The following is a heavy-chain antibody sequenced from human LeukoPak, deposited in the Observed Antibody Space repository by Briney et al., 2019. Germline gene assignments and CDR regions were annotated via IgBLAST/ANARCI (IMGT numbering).Heavy chain of an antibody. D-gene: IGHD3-22*01. CDR1: GGSISSSSYY. V-gene: IGHV4-39*01. CDR2: IYYSGST. J-gene: IGHJ4*02. CDR3: ARTLHPYYYDSSGYYFDY. Sequence: PSETLSLTCTVSGGSISSSSYYWGWIRQPPWKGLEWIGSIYYSGSTYYNPSLKSRVTISVDTSKNQFSLKLSSVTAADTAVYYCARTLHPYYYDSSGYYFDYWGQGTLVTVSS.